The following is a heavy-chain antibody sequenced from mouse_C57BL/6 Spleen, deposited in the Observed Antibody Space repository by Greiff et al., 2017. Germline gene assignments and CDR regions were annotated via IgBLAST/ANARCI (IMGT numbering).Heavy chain of an antibody. CDR3: ARDYGSSYWYFDV. CDR1: GFTFSDYG. CDR2: ISSGSSPI. V-gene: IGHV5-17*01. J-gene: IGHJ1*03. D-gene: IGHD1-1*01. Sequence: EVKLVESGGGLVKPGGSLKLSCAASGFTFSDYGMHWVRQAPEKGLEWVAYISSGSSPIYYADTVKGRFTISRDNAKNTLFLQMTSLRSEDTAMYYCARDYGSSYWYFDVWGTGTTVTVSS.